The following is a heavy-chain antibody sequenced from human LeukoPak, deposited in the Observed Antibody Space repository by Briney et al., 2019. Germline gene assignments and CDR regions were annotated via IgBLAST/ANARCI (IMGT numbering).Heavy chain of an antibody. D-gene: IGHD6-13*01. V-gene: IGHV1-46*01. CDR2: INPSGGST. CDR1: GYTFTSYY. CDR3: ARTTESHSWRTRYFSYYMDV. Sequence: ASVKVSCKASGYTFTSYYMHWVRQAPGQGLEWMGIINPSGGSTSYAQKFQGRVTMTRDTSTSTVYMELSSLRSEDTAVYYCARTTESHSWRTRYFSYYMDVWGKGTTVTVSS. J-gene: IGHJ6*03.